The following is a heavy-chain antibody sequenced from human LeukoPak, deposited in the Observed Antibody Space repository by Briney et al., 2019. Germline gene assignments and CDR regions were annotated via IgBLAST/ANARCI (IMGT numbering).Heavy chain of an antibody. V-gene: IGHV3-30-3*01. J-gene: IGHJ4*02. CDR2: ISYDGSNK. CDR3: AGYGGSYVFDY. Sequence: GGSLRLSCAASGFTFSSYAMHWVRKAPGKGLEWVAVISYDGSNKYYADSVKGRFTISRDNSKNTLYLQMNSLRAEDTAVYYCAGYGGSYVFDYWGQGTLVTVSS. D-gene: IGHD1-26*01. CDR1: GFTFSSYA.